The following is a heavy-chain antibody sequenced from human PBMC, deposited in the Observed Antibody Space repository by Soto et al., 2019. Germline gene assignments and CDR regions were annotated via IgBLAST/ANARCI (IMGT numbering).Heavy chain of an antibody. V-gene: IGHV3-30-3*01. CDR1: GFTFSSYA. CDR2: ISYDGSNK. D-gene: IGHD2-8*01. Sequence: GGSLRLSCAASGFTFSSYAMHWVRQAPGKGLEWVAVISYDGSNKYYADSVKGRFTISRDNSKNTLYLQMNSLRAEDTAVYYCARFHCTNGVWLPFYYYYYGKDVWGQGTTVTVSS. J-gene: IGHJ6*02. CDR3: ARFHCTNGVWLPFYYYYYGKDV.